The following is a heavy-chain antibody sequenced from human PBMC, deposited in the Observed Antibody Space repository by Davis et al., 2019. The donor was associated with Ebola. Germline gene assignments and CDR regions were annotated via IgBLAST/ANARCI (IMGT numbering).Heavy chain of an antibody. CDR2: INHHGIT. D-gene: IGHD3-10*01. CDR3: ARALLWFGESPLGYFDL. V-gene: IGHV4-34*01. J-gene: IGHJ2*01. Sequence: GSLRLSCAVYGGSFSGYYWSWIHQPPGKGLEWMGEINHHGITSYNPSLKSRVTISVDRSKNQFSLKLSSVTAADTAVYYCARALLWFGESPLGYFDLWGRGTLVTVSS. CDR1: GGSFSGYY.